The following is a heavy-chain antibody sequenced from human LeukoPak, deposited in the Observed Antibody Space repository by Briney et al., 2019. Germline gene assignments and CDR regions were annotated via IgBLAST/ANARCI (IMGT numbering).Heavy chain of an antibody. Sequence: SGPSLVQPTQTLTLTCSFSGFSLSTSGGGVGWIRQPPGKALEWVKLIYWDDDKRYSPSLKSRLTIAKDTSKNQVVLTMPNMDPVETATYYCAHRPELFYCSGGSCTTYFDCWGQGTLVTVSS. J-gene: IGHJ4*02. D-gene: IGHD2-15*01. CDR2: IYWDDDK. CDR3: AHRPELFYCSGGSCTTYFDC. CDR1: GFSLSTSGGG. V-gene: IGHV2-5*02.